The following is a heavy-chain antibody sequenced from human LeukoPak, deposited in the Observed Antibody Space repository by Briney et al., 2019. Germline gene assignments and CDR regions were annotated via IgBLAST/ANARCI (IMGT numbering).Heavy chain of an antibody. D-gene: IGHD6-19*01. CDR1: GGSISSYY. CDR3: ARDNSSGWYLGY. Sequence: SETLSLTCTVSGGSISSYYWSWIRQPPGKGLEWIGYIYYSGSTNYNPSLKSRVTISLDTSKNQFSLKLNSVTAADTAVYYCARDNSSGWYLGYWGQGTLVTVSS. J-gene: IGHJ4*02. CDR2: IYYSGST. V-gene: IGHV4-59*01.